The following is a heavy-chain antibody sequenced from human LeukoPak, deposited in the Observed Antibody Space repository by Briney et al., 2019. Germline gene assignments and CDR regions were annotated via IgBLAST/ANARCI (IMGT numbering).Heavy chain of an antibody. CDR1: GYSISSGYY. J-gene: IGHJ3*02. Sequence: PSETLSLTCAVSGYSISSGYYWGWIRQPPGKGLEWIGSIYHSGSTYYNPSLKSRVTISVDTSKNQFSLKLSSVTAADTAVYYCERHYSGSYYRDAFDIWGQGTMVTVSS. CDR2: IYHSGST. V-gene: IGHV4-38-2*01. D-gene: IGHD1-26*01. CDR3: ERHYSGSYYRDAFDI.